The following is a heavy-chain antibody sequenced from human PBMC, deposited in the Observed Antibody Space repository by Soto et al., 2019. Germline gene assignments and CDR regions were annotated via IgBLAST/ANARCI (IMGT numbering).Heavy chain of an antibody. Sequence: ASVKVSCKASGYTFTGYYMHWVRQAPGQGLEWMGWINPNSGGTNYAQKFQGWGTMTRDTSISTAYMELSRLRSDDTAVYYCARSRAAGSYYYYYYGMDVWGQGTTVTVSS. CDR1: GYTFTGYY. D-gene: IGHD6-13*01. J-gene: IGHJ6*02. CDR3: ARSRAAGSYYYYYYGMDV. CDR2: INPNSGGT. V-gene: IGHV1-2*04.